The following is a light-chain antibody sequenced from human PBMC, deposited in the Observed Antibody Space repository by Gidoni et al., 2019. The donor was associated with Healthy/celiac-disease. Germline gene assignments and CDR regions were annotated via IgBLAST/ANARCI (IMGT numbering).Light chain of an antibody. Sequence: EIVLTQSPGTLSLSPGERATLSCRASQSVSSSYLAWYQQKPGPAPRLLIYGASSRATGIPDRFSGSGSGTDFTLTISRLEPEDFAVYYCQQYGSPVTFGQGTKLEIK. CDR1: QSVSSSY. J-gene: IGKJ2*01. V-gene: IGKV3-20*01. CDR3: QQYGSPVT. CDR2: GAS.